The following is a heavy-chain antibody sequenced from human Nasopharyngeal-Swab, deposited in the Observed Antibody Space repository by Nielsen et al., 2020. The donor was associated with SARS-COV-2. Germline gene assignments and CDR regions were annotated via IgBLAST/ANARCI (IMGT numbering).Heavy chain of an antibody. V-gene: IGHV3-30*03. CDR3: AAFTGIQLWFPIDY. Sequence: GGSLRLSCAASGFTFSSYGMHWVRQAPGKGLEWVAVISYDGSNKYYADSVKGRFTISRDNSKNTLYLQMNSLRAEDTAVYYCAAFTGIQLWFPIDYWGQGTLVTVSS. CDR2: ISYDGSNK. CDR1: GFTFSSYG. J-gene: IGHJ4*02. D-gene: IGHD5-18*01.